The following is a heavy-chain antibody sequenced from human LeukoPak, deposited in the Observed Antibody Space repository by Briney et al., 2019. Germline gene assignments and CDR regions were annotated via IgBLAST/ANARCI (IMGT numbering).Heavy chain of an antibody. Sequence: GGSLRLSCAASGFTLSDYYMSWVRQAPGKGLEWVSAISGSGGSTYYADSVKGRFTISRDNSKNTLYLQMNSLRAEDTAVHYCAKDFGVVRGVTLYWGQGTLVTVSS. CDR3: AKDFGVVRGVTLY. CDR2: ISGSGGST. V-gene: IGHV3-23*01. J-gene: IGHJ4*02. D-gene: IGHD3-10*01. CDR1: GFTLSDYY.